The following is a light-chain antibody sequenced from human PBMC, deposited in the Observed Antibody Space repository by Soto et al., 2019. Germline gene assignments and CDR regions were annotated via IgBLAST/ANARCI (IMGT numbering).Light chain of an antibody. V-gene: IGKV3-20*01. Sequence: ESVLTQSPGTLSLSPGEKATLSCRASQSVSSSYLAWYQQKPGQAPRLLIYGASSRATGIPDRFSGSGSGTDFTLTVSRLEPEDFAVYYCQQFGGSSWTFGQGTKVEIK. J-gene: IGKJ1*01. CDR1: QSVSSSY. CDR3: QQFGGSSWT. CDR2: GAS.